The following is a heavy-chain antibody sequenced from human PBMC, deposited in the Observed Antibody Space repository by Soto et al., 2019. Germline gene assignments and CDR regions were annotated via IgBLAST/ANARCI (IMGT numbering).Heavy chain of an antibody. CDR2: IWYDGSNK. Sequence: GGSLRLSCAASGFTFSSYGMHWVRQAPGKGLEWVAVIWYDGSNKYYADSVKGRFTISRDNSKNTLYLQMNSLRAEDTAVYYFAREGLFNRNAGGGYMDVWGKGTTVTVSS. V-gene: IGHV3-33*01. J-gene: IGHJ6*03. CDR1: GFTFSSYG. CDR3: AREGLFNRNAGGGYMDV. D-gene: IGHD1-1*01.